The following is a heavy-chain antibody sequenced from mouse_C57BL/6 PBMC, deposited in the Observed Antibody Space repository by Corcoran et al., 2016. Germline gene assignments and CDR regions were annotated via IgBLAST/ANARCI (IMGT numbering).Heavy chain of an antibody. CDR1: GSTFTAYS. CDR2: IYPGRGNT. V-gene: IGHV1-76*01. D-gene: IGHD1-1*01. J-gene: IGHJ2*01. CDR3: ARSLVITTGVATRDFDY. Sequence: QVQLKQSGAELVRPGASVKLSCMASGSTFTAYSINWVKLRPGQGLEWIARIYPGRGNTYYNEKFKGKATLTAEKSSSTAYMQLSSLTSEDSAVYCCARSLVITTGVATRDFDYWGQGTTLTVSS.